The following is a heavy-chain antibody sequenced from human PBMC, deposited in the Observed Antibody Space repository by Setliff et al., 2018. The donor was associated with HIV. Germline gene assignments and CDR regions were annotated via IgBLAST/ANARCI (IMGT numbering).Heavy chain of an antibody. D-gene: IGHD3-10*01. J-gene: IGHJ6*04. V-gene: IGHV1-8*01. CDR3: ARGKGVGGVIITGGLDV. Sequence: GASVKVSCKASATFTNVDIHWLRRATGQGLEWMGWMNPNSGVSGYGHKFQGRVTMTRDTSISTAYMELSSLTSEDTAVYYCARGKGVGGVIITGGLDVWGKGTTVTVSS. CDR2: MNPNSGVS. CDR1: ATFTNVD.